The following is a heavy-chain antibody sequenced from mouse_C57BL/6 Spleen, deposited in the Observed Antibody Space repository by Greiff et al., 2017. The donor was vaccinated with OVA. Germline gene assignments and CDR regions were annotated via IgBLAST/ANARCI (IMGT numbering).Heavy chain of an antibody. V-gene: IGHV2-2*01. CDR1: GFSLTSYG. D-gene: IGHD2-4*01. CDR2: IWSGGST. Sequence: VKLMESGPGLVQPSQSLSITCTVSGFSLTSYGVHWVRQSPGKGLEWLGVIWSGGSTAYNAAFISRLSISKDNSKSQVFFKMNSLQADDTAIYYCARNPLRRGGAMDYWGQGTSVTVSS. CDR3: ARNPLRRGGAMDY. J-gene: IGHJ4*01.